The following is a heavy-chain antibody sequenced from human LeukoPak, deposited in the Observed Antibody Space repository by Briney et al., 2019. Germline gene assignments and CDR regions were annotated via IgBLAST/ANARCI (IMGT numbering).Heavy chain of an antibody. J-gene: IGHJ4*02. V-gene: IGHV3-66*01. CDR3: ARAPSIVGATSPFDY. D-gene: IGHD1-26*01. Sequence: PGGSLRLSCAASGFTVSSNYMSWVRQAPGKGLEWVSVIYSGGSTYYADSVKGRFTISRDNSKNTLYLQMNSLRAEDTAVYYCARAPSIVGATSPFDYWGQGTLVTVSS. CDR1: GFTVSSNY. CDR2: IYSGGST.